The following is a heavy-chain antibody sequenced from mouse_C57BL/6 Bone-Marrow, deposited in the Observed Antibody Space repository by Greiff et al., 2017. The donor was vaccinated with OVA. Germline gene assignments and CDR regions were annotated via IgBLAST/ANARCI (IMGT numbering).Heavy chain of an antibody. CDR3: ARDYPYWYFDV. V-gene: IGHV2-2*01. CDR1: GFSLTSYG. CDR2: IWNGGST. J-gene: IGHJ1*03. Sequence: VQLQESGPGLVQPSQSLSITCTVSGFSLTSYGVHWVRQSPGKGLEWLGVIWNGGSTDYNAAFISRLSISKDNSKSQVFFKMNSLQADDTAIYYCARDYPYWYFDVWGTGTTVTVSS. D-gene: IGHD5-5*01.